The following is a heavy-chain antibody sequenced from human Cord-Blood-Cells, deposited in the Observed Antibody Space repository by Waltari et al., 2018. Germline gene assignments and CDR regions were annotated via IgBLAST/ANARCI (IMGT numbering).Heavy chain of an antibody. V-gene: IGHV4-38-2*02. CDR2: IYHSGST. J-gene: IGHJ4*02. Sequence: QVQLQESGPGLVKPSETLSLTCAVSGYSISSGYYWGWTRQPPGKGLEWIGSIYHSGSTYYNPSLKSRVTISVDTSKNQFSLKLSSVTAADTAVYYCAREEQLVHYWGQGTLVTVSS. D-gene: IGHD6-6*01. CDR3: AREEQLVHY. CDR1: GYSISSGYY.